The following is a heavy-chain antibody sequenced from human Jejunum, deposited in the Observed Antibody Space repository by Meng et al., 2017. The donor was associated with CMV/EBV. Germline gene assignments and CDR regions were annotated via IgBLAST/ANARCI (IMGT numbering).Heavy chain of an antibody. CDR2: ISAYNGNT. CDR1: GDTFTNYG. V-gene: IGHV1-18*01. D-gene: IGHD1-26*01. CDR3: ARVEVGITSGDY. J-gene: IGHJ4*02. Sequence: QVQLVQSGSGLKKPGASLKVSCEASGDTFTNYGITWVRQAPGQGLEWMGWISAYNGNTNYAQTLQGRVTMTTDTSTSTAYMELRSLRSDDTAVYYCARVEVGITSGDYWGQGTLVTVSS.